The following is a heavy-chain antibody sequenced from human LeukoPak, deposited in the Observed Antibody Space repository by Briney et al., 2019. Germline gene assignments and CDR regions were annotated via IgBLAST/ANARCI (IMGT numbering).Heavy chain of an antibody. Sequence: GESLKISCKASGYSFTSYWIGWVRQMPGKGLEWMGIIGPSDSETRYTPSFQGQVTISVDKSLTTAYLQWNSLKASDTAVYFCARQTAMGRSGDYWGQGTLVTVSS. D-gene: IGHD5-18*01. CDR1: GYSFTSYW. CDR3: ARQTAMGRSGDY. V-gene: IGHV5-51*01. J-gene: IGHJ4*02. CDR2: IGPSDSET.